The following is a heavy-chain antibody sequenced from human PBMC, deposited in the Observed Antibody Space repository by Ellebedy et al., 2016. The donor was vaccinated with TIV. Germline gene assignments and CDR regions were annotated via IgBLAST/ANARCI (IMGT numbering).Heavy chain of an antibody. Sequence: PGGSLRLSCAASGFTFSSYAMHWVRQAPGKGLEWVAVISYDGSNKYYADSVKGRFTISRDNSKNTLYLQMNSLRAEDTAVYYCATSEGTGIAAAKDRYRYGMDVWGQGTTVTVSS. V-gene: IGHV3-30-3*02. CDR1: GFTFSSYA. CDR2: ISYDGSNK. J-gene: IGHJ6*02. D-gene: IGHD6-13*01. CDR3: ATSEGTGIAAAKDRYRYGMDV.